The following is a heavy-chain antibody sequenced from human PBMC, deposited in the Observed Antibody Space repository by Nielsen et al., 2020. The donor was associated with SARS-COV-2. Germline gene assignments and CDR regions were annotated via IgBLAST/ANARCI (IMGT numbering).Heavy chain of an antibody. Sequence: GESLKISCAASGFTFSSYAMHWVRQAPGKGLEWVAVISYDGSNKYYADSVKGRFTISRDNSKNTLYLQMNSLRAEDTAVYYCAKDLGGSRFGYYYGMDVWGQGTTVTVSS. CDR2: ISYDGSNK. CDR1: GFTFSSYA. CDR3: AKDLGGSRFGYYYGMDV. D-gene: IGHD1-26*01. J-gene: IGHJ6*02. V-gene: IGHV3-30-3*01.